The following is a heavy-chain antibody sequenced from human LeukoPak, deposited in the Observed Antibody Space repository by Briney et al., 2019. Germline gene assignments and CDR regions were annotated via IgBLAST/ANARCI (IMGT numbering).Heavy chain of an antibody. CDR2: IYYSGST. CDR3: ARGLYYYGSGSYYNVGSPLEA. J-gene: IGHJ5*02. Sequence: SETLSLTCTVSGGSISSSSYYWGWIRQPPGKGLEWIGSIYYSGSTYYNPSLKSRVTISVDTSKNQFSLKLSSVTAADTAVYYCARGLYYYGSGSYYNVGSPLEAWGQGTLVTVSS. D-gene: IGHD3-10*01. V-gene: IGHV4-39*01. CDR1: GGSISSSSYY.